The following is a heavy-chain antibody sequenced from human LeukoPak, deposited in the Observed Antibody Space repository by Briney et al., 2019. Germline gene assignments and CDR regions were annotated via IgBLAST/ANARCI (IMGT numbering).Heavy chain of an antibody. Sequence: ASVKVSCKASRGTFSSYTIRWVRQAPGHGLEWMGRIIPILGIANYAQKFQGRVTITADKSPSTAYMELSSLRSEDTAVYYCAREECLGYCSDGYGMDVWGQGTTVTVSS. D-gene: IGHD2-15*01. V-gene: IGHV1-69*04. CDR1: RGTFSSYT. J-gene: IGHJ6*02. CDR2: IIPILGIA. CDR3: AREECLGYCSDGYGMDV.